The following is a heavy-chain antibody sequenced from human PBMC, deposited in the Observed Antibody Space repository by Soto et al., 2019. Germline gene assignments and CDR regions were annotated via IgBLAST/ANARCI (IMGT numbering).Heavy chain of an antibody. V-gene: IGHV5-51*01. CDR2: VYPGDSDA. J-gene: IGHJ4*02. Sequence: GESLKISCSVSGYSFTSNWIAWVRQVPGKGLEWMGIVYPGDSDARYSPSFQGQVTMSADKSLSTAYLQWRTLKASDSAIYYCARLETAITRRSFDYWGQGTLVTVSS. CDR1: GYSFTSNW. CDR3: ARLETAITRRSFDY. D-gene: IGHD2-21*02.